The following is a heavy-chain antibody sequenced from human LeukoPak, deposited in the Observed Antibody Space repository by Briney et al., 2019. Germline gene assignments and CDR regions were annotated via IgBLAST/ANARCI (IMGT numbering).Heavy chain of an antibody. Sequence: PGGSLRLSCAASGFTFSSYAMHWVRQAPGKGLEWVAVISYDGSNKYYADSVEGRFTISRDNSKNTLYLQMNSLRAEDTAVYYCARDLYCSSTSCYPLYYFDYWGQGTLVTVSS. J-gene: IGHJ4*02. CDR1: GFTFSSYA. V-gene: IGHV3-30-3*01. CDR3: ARDLYCSSTSCYPLYYFDY. CDR2: ISYDGSNK. D-gene: IGHD2-2*01.